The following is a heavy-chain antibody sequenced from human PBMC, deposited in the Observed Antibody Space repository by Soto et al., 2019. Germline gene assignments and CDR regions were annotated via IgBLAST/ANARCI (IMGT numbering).Heavy chain of an antibody. CDR3: ARVALGSDYYGSGSYLRY. CDR1: GFTFNNYA. Sequence: GGSLRLSCAASGFTFNNYALHWVRQAPGKGLEYVSAISGNGGSTYYANSVKGRFTISRDNSKNTLYLQMGSLRAEDMAVFYCARVALGSDYYGSGSYLRYWGQGTLVTVSS. CDR2: ISGNGGST. D-gene: IGHD3-10*01. V-gene: IGHV3-64*01. J-gene: IGHJ4*02.